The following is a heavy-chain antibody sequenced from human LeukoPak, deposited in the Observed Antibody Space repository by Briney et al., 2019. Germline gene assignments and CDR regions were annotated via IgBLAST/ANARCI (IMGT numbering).Heavy chain of an antibody. J-gene: IGHJ4*02. CDR3: ARLMVVTFGFDY. CDR1: GGSISSGSYY. CDR2: IYYSGST. V-gene: IGHV4-39*01. D-gene: IGHD4/OR15-4a*01. Sequence: SETLSLTCTVSGGSISSGSYYWGWIRQPPGEGLEWIGSIYYSGSTYYNPSLQSRVTISVDTSKNQFSLKLSSVTAADTAVYYCARLMVVTFGFDYWGQGTLVTVSS.